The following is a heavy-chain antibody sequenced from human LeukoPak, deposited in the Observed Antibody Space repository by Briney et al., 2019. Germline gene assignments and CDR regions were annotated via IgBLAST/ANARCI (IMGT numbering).Heavy chain of an antibody. CDR3: ARVPLSRVVFDN. D-gene: IGHD2-15*01. CDR1: GGSISSYY. J-gene: IGHJ4*02. V-gene: IGHV4-59*01. Sequence: SETLSLTCTVSGGSISSYYWGWMRQAPGKGLECIGYIYYSGNSNYNPSLKSRVTISLDTSKNQMSLKLSSVTAADTAVYYCARVPLSRVVFDNWGRGVLVTVSS. CDR2: IYYSGNS.